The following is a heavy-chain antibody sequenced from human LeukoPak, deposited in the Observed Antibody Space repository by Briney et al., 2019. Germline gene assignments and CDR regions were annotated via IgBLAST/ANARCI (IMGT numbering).Heavy chain of an antibody. J-gene: IGHJ5*02. CDR2: INTNTGNP. Sequence: ASVKVSCKASRGTFSSYAISWVRQAPGQGLEWMGWINTNTGNPTYAQGFTGRFVFSLDTSVSTAYLQISSLKAEDTAVYYCAREGGLGLRARRWFDPWGQGTLVTVSS. V-gene: IGHV7-4-1*02. D-gene: IGHD2-15*01. CDR1: RGTFSSYA. CDR3: AREGGLGLRARRWFDP.